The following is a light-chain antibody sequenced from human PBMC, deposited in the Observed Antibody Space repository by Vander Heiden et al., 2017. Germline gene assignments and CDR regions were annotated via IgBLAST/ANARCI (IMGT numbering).Light chain of an antibody. CDR1: QSLLYTNGYNY. CDR3: MQALQIPWT. Sequence: DVVLTQSPLSLPVTPGEPASIPCRSSQSLLYTNGYNYLDWYLQKPGQSPQLLIHLGSNRASGVPDRFSGSGSGTDFTLKISRVAAEDVGVYYCMQALQIPWTFGQGTKVEIK. V-gene: IGKV2-28*01. CDR2: LGS. J-gene: IGKJ1*01.